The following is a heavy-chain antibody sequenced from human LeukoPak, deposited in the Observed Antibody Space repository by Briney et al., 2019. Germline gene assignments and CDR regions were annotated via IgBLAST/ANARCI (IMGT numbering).Heavy chain of an antibody. CDR2: ILSIFGTE. D-gene: IGHD2-15*01. J-gene: IGHJ3*02. V-gene: IGHV1-69*05. CDR3: ARVDCSGGSCYSGAFDI. CDR1: GYTFTSYD. Sequence: SVKVSCEASGYTFTSYDIHWVRQATGQGLEWMGRILSIFGTENYAQKFQGRVTITTDESTITGYMALSSLRSEDTALYYCARVDCSGGSCYSGAFDIWGQGTMVTVSS.